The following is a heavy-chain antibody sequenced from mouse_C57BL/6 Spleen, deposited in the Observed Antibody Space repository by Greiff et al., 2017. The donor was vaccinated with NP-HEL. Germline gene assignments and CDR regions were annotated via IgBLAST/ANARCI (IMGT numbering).Heavy chain of an antibody. Sequence: QVQLQQSGAELVKPGASVKMSCKASGYTFTSYWITWVKQRPGQGLEWIGDIYPGSGSTNYNEKFKSKATLTVDTSSSTAYMQLSSLTSEDSAVYYCARFDGYQGYAMDYWGQGTSVTVSS. V-gene: IGHV1-55*01. CDR1: GYTFTSYW. J-gene: IGHJ4*01. D-gene: IGHD2-3*01. CDR3: ARFDGYQGYAMDY. CDR2: IYPGSGST.